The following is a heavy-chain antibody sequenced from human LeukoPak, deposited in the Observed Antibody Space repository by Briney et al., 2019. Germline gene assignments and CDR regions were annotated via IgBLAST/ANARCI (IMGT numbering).Heavy chain of an antibody. J-gene: IGHJ4*01. CDR2: IWYDGGNK. CDR3: ARVVASGGSYYFYY. V-gene: IGHV3-33*01. D-gene: IGHD2-15*01. CDR1: GYTFSSYG. Sequence: GGSLRLSCEASGYTFSSYGMNWVRQAPGKGLEWVAFIWYDGGNKYYADTVKGRFTISRDNSKNTLYLQMNILVADDTAVYYCARVVASGGSYYFYYWGQGTLVSASS.